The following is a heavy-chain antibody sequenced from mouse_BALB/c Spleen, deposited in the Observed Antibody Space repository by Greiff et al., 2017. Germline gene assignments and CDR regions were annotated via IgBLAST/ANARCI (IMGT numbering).Heavy chain of an antibody. Sequence: DVKLQESGAELVRPGALVKLSCKASGFNIKDYYMHWVKQRPEQGLEWIGWIDPENGNTIYDPKFQGKASITADTSSNTAYLQLSSLTSEDTAVYYCALITTVLDYWGQGTTLTVSS. CDR1: GFNIKDYY. CDR2: IDPENGNT. J-gene: IGHJ2*01. CDR3: ALITTVLDY. V-gene: IGHV14-1*02. D-gene: IGHD1-1*01.